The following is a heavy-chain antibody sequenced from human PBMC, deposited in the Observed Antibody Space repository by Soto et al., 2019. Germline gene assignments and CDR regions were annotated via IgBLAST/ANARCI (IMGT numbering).Heavy chain of an antibody. CDR3: ARHSLRGYDSSGYPLGY. Sequence: PGESMKISCKVSEYSFTNYWIGWVSQKPGKGLEWMGIIYPGDSDTRYSPSFQGQVTISADKSISTAYLQWSSLKASDTAMYYCARHSLRGYDSSGYPLGYWGQGTLVTVSS. CDR1: EYSFTNYW. V-gene: IGHV5-51*01. CDR2: IYPGDSDT. J-gene: IGHJ4*02. D-gene: IGHD3-22*01.